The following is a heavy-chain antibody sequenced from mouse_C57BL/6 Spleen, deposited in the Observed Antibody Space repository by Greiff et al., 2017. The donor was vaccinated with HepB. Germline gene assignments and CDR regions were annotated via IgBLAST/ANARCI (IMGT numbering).Heavy chain of an antibody. CDR3: ARSRYYAMDY. CDR2: IFPGSGST. V-gene: IGHV1-75*01. Sequence: QVQLQQSGPELVKPGASVKISCKASGYTFTDYYINWVKQRPGQGLEWIGWIFPGSGSTYYNEKFKGKATLTVDKSSSTAYMLRSSLTSEDSAVYFCARSRYYAMDYWGQGTSVTVSS. CDR1: GYTFTDYY. J-gene: IGHJ4*01.